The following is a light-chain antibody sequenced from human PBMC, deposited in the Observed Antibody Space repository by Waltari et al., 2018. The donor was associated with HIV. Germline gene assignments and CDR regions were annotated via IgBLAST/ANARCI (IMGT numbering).Light chain of an antibody. CDR3: MQALQGVS. CDR1: QSLLHRNGFNY. CDR2: LGS. J-gene: IGKJ4*01. V-gene: IGKV2-28*01. Sequence: DIVMPQSPLSLPATPGEPASISCRSSQSLLHRNGFNYVDWYLQKPGQSPQLLIYLGSNRASGVPDRFSGSGSGTDFTLKIRRVEAEDVGVYYCMQALQGVSFGGGTKVEIK.